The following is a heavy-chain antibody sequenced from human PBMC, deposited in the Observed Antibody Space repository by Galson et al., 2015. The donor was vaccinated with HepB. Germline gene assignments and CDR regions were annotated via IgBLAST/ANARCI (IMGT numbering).Heavy chain of an antibody. V-gene: IGHV1-46*01. CDR2: INPNDDRT. J-gene: IGHJ4*02. CDR3: ARDNTDWSSDY. CDR1: GYTFTNYK. Sequence: SVKVSCKASGYTFTNYKMHWVRQAPGQGLEWMAIINPNDDRTHYAQKFQGRVTVTRDTSTSTVYMELSSLTSEDTAIYYCARDNTDWSSDYWGQGTLATVSS. D-gene: IGHD3-9*01.